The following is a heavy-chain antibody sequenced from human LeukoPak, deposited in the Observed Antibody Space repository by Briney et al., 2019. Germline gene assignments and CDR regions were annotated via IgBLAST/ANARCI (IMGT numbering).Heavy chain of an antibody. CDR2: INPSGGIT. J-gene: IGHJ4*02. D-gene: IGHD3-22*01. V-gene: IGHV1-46*01. Sequence: ASVKVSCKASGYSFTTYYMHWVRQAPGQGLEWMGIINPSGGITGYAQKFQGRVTMARDTSTSTVYMELSSLRSEDTAVYYCARGYYYDSRAGPSEYWGQGTLVTVSS. CDR3: ARGYYYDSRAGPSEY. CDR1: GYSFTTYY.